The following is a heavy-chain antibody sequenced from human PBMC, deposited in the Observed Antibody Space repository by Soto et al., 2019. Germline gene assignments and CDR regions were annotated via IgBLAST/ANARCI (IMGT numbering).Heavy chain of an antibody. CDR1: GGSFSGYY. CDR2: INDSGIT. CDR3: ARGRSSVPDRRGIGYYGLDV. Sequence: QVQLQQWGAEVLKPSETLSLTCVVNGGSFSGYYWSWIRQSPGKGLGWIGVINDSGITDSNPSLESRVTISVDMSKNQFSLNLKSVTAADSAVYHCARGRSSVPDRRGIGYYGLDVWGQGTTVTVSS. J-gene: IGHJ6*02. D-gene: IGHD6-6*01. V-gene: IGHV4-34*01.